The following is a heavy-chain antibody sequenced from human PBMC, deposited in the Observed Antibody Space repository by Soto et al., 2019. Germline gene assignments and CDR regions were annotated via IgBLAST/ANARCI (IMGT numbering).Heavy chain of an antibody. CDR2: IYYSGYT. D-gene: IGHD2-2*01. J-gene: IGHJ3*02. V-gene: IGHV4-39*01. CDR3: ARPPIPYCSSTGCPFDAFDI. CDR1: GGSISSSRYY. Sequence: PSETLSLTCTVSGGSISSSRYYWGWIRQPPGKGLEWIGSIYYSGYTYYNPSLKSRVTISVDTSKNQFSLRLSSVTAADTAVYYCARPPIPYCSSTGCPFDAFDIWGQGTLVTVS.